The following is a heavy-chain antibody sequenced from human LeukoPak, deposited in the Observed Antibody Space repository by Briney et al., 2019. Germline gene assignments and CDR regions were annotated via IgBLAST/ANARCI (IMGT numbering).Heavy chain of an antibody. CDR1: GYSLTELS. D-gene: IGHD3-16*02. CDR3: ATLYHYVWGKYRYHHFDS. CDR2: FYPEVADT. Sequence: PGASVTVSCTVSGYSLTELSIHWVRQAPGGGLEWIGGFYPEVADTIYTQNFQGRITMTEDTSTDTAYMELKSLRSEDTAVYYCATLYHYVWGKYRYHHFDSWGQGTLVSVSS. J-gene: IGHJ4*02. V-gene: IGHV1-24*01.